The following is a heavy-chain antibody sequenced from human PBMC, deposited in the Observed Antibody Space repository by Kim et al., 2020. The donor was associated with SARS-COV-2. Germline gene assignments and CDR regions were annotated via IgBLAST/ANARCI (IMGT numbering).Heavy chain of an antibody. J-gene: IGHJ6*02. CDR1: GFTFSSYG. CDR2: ISYDGSNK. V-gene: IGHV3-30*03. Sequence: GGSLRLSCAASGFTFSSYGMHWVRQAPGKGLEWVAVISYDGSNKYYADSVKGRFTISRDNSKNTLYLQMNSLRAEDTAVYYCARFGDILVGYVLDSKYGMDVWGQGTTVTVSS. CDR3: ARFGDILVGYVLDSKYGMDV. D-gene: IGHD3-10*01.